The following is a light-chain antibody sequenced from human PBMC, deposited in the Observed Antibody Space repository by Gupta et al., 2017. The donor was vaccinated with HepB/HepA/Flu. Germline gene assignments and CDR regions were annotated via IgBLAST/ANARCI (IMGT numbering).Light chain of an antibody. CDR3: QHEGSSLVT. Sequence: IVLTQSPGTLSLSPGERATLSCRASQSVSSSYLAWYQQKPGQAPRLLIYGATSRATGFPDRFSGSGSGTEFTLTISRREPEDFAVYYCQHEGSSLVTFGQGTKVEIK. CDR2: GAT. V-gene: IGKV3-20*01. CDR1: QSVSSSY. J-gene: IGKJ1*01.